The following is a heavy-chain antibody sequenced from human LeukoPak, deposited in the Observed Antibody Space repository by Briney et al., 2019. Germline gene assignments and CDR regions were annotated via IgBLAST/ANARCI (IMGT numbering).Heavy chain of an antibody. CDR1: GFTFSSYA. CDR2: IGAGGTFT. Sequence: GGSLRLSCTASGFTFSSYAMNWVRQAPGKGLEWVSGIGAGGTFTYYADSVKGRFTIFRDNSRNTLYLQMNSLRADDTAVYYCARVGSSWEFDYWGQGTLVTVSS. CDR3: ARVGSSWEFDY. D-gene: IGHD6-13*01. V-gene: IGHV3-23*01. J-gene: IGHJ4*02.